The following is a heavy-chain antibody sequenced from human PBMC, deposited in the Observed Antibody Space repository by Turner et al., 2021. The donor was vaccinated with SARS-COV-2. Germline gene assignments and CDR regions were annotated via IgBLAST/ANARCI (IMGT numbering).Heavy chain of an antibody. CDR3: AQKVVVDSFDY. CDR1: GFSLSTSGVG. D-gene: IGHD2-15*01. Sequence: QITLKESGPTLVKPTQTLPLTCTFSGFSLSTSGVGVGWIRQHPGKALEWLALIYWDDDKRYSPSLKSRLTITKDTSKNQVVLTMTNMDPVDTATYYCAQKVVVDSFDYWGQGTLVTVSS. J-gene: IGHJ4*02. V-gene: IGHV2-5*02. CDR2: IYWDDDK.